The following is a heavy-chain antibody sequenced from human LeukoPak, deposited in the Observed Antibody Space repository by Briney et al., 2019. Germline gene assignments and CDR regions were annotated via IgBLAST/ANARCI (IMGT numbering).Heavy chain of an antibody. Sequence: SETLSLTCAVYGGSFSGYYWSWIRQPPGKGLEWIGSIYYSGSTYYNPSLKSRVTISVDTSKNQFSLKLSSVTAADTAVYYCARDPLNYDILTGYYNTYSFDYWGQGTLVTVSS. CDR3: ARDPLNYDILTGYYNTYSFDY. CDR2: IYYSGST. V-gene: IGHV4-34*01. CDR1: GGSFSGYY. D-gene: IGHD3-9*01. J-gene: IGHJ4*02.